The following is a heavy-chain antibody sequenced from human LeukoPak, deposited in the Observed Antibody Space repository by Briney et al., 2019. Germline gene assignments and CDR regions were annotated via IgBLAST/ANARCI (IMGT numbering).Heavy chain of an antibody. Sequence: PSETLSLTCTVSGDSISSSYWSWIRQPPGKGLEWIGYVYYTGSSYYNPSLKSRDTTSIDMSKNQFSLKVTSMTAADTAVYYCAGYGSGSYYNAFDFWGQGILVTVSS. J-gene: IGHJ4*02. V-gene: IGHV4-59*01. D-gene: IGHD3-10*01. CDR3: AGYGSGSYYNAFDF. CDR2: VYYTGSS. CDR1: GDSISSSY.